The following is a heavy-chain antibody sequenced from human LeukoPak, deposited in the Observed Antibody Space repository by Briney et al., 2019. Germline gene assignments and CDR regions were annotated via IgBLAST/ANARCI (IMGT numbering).Heavy chain of an antibody. D-gene: IGHD3-10*01. J-gene: IGHJ4*02. CDR2: ISYDGSNK. V-gene: IGHV3-30-3*01. CDR1: GFTFSSYA. CDR3: ARDRRFGELSHGYFDY. Sequence: GGSLRLSCAASGFTFSSYAMHWVRQAPGKGLEWVAVISYDGSNKYYADSVKGRFTISRDNSKNTLYLQMNSLRAEDTAVYYCARDRRFGELSHGYFDYWGQGTLVTVSS.